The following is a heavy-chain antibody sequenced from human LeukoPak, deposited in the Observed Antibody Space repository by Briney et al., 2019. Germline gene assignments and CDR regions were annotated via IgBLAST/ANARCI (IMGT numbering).Heavy chain of an antibody. J-gene: IGHJ4*02. Sequence: PSETLSLTCTVSGGSISSYYWSWIRQPPGKGLEWIGYIHYSGSTNYNTSLKSRVTISVDVSKNQFSLKLSSVTAADTAVYYCASFPGITFGGVIVLRWGQGTLVTVSS. CDR2: IHYSGST. D-gene: IGHD3-16*02. CDR3: ASFPGITFGGVIVLR. CDR1: GGSISSYY. V-gene: IGHV4-59*12.